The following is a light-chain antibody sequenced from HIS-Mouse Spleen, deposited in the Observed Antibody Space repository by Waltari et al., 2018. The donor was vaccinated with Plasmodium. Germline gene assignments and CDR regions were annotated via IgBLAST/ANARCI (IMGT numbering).Light chain of an antibody. CDR2: DVS. V-gene: IGLV2-11*01. CDR3: CSYAGSYTDV. CDR1: SSDVGGYNY. Sequence: QSALTQPRSVSGSPGQSVTISCTGTSSDVGGYNYVSWYQPHPGKAPKINIYDVSNRASGVPARFSCSKSGNTACLSISGLQAEDEADYYCCSYAGSYTDVFGTGTKVTVL. J-gene: IGLJ1*01.